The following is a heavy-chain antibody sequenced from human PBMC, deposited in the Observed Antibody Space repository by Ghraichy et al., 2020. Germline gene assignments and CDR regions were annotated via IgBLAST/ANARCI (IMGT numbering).Heavy chain of an antibody. CDR1: GFSLNNAW. V-gene: IGHV3-15*01. D-gene: IGHD3-10*01. CDR2: IKSKADGGTP. J-gene: IGHJ5*02. CDR3: ATLKISMVRGVIST. Sequence: GGSLRLSCAASGFSLNNAWMIWARQAPGKGLEWIGRIKSKADGGTPDYATSLKGRFTISRDDSKKTLYLQMNSLKTEYTAVYYCATLKISMVRGVISTWGQGTHFTFSS.